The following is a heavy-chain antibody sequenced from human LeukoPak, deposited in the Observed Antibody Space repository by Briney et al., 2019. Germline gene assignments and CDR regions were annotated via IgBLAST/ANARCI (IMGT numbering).Heavy chain of an antibody. CDR3: ARGSGSVGAIYFDY. CDR2: INWNGGST. CDR1: GFTFDDYG. D-gene: IGHD1-26*01. V-gene: IGHV3-20*04. Sequence: GGSLRLSCAASGFTFDDYGMSWVHQAPGKGLEWVSGINWNGGSTGYADSVKGRFTISRDNAKNSLYLQMNSLRAEDTALYYCARGSGSVGAIYFDYWGQGTLVTVSS. J-gene: IGHJ4*02.